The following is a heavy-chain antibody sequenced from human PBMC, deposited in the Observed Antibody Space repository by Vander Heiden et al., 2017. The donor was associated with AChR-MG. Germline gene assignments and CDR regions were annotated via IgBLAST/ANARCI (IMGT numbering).Heavy chain of an antibody. D-gene: IGHD3-10*01. J-gene: IGHJ3*02. CDR2: IRSKANRYAT. CDR1: DFTFSDSA. CDR3: TFHRGDGYKSDAFDI. Sequence: EVQLVESGGGLVQPGGSLKLSCAASDFTFSDSAMHWVRQASGKGLEWVGHIRSKANRYATVYVASVKGRFTISRDDSRNTAYLQMNSLKTEDTAVYYCTFHRGDGYKSDAFDIWGQGTMVTVSS. V-gene: IGHV3-73*01.